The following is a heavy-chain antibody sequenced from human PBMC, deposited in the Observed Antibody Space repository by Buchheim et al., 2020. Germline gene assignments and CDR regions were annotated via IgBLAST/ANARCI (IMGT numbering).Heavy chain of an antibody. D-gene: IGHD3-22*01. CDR1: GFTFSSYG. Sequence: QVQLVESGGGVVQPGWSLRLSCAASGFTFSSYGMYWVRQAPGKGLEWVAVISYDGSNKYYADSVKGRFTISRDNSKNKLYLQMNSLRAEDTAVYYCAKESRGDYDSSGYYNGGFDYWGQGTL. CDR2: ISYDGSNK. J-gene: IGHJ4*02. CDR3: AKESRGDYDSSGYYNGGFDY. V-gene: IGHV3-30*18.